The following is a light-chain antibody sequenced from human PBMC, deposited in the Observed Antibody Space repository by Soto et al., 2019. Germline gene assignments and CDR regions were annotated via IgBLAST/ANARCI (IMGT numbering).Light chain of an antibody. V-gene: IGKV3-20*01. CDR3: QQYASSWWT. Sequence: EIVLTQSPGTLSLSPGERATLSCRASQSVSSNYLAWYQQKPGQAPRLLIYGASIRATGIPDRFSGSGSGTDFTLTISRLEPEDFAVFYCQQYASSWWTFGQGTKVDIK. J-gene: IGKJ1*01. CDR2: GAS. CDR1: QSVSSNY.